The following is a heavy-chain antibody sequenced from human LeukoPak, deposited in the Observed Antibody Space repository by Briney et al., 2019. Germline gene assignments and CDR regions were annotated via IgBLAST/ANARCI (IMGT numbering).Heavy chain of an antibody. D-gene: IGHD5-18*01. J-gene: IGHJ6*03. CDR2: MNPNSGNT. Sequence: ASVKVSCKASGHTFTSYDINWVRQATGQGLEWMGWMNPNSGNTRYAQKFQGRVTMTRNTSISTAYMELSSLRSEDTAVYYCARSLTAMVTFYYYYYMDVWGKGTTVTVSS. CDR3: ARSLTAMVTFYYYYYMDV. V-gene: IGHV1-8*01. CDR1: GHTFTSYD.